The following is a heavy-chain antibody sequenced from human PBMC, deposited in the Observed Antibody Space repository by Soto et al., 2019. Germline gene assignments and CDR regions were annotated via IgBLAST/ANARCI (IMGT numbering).Heavy chain of an antibody. CDR1: GFTFSSYS. V-gene: IGHV3-48*02. D-gene: IGHD3-3*01. CDR2: ISTTSSSI. CDR3: ARKGVAFDY. Sequence: GGSLRLSCAASGFTFSSYSMNWVRQAPGKGLEWISYISTTSSSIYYADSVKGRFTISRDDAKNSLFLQMNSLRDEDTAVYYCARKGVAFDYWGQGALVTVSS. J-gene: IGHJ4*02.